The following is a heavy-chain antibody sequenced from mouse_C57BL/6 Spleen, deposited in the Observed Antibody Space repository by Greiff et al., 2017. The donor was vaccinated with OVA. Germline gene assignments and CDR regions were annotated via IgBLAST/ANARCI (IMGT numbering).Heavy chain of an antibody. CDR2: ISDGGSYT. CDR1: GFTFSSYA. J-gene: IGHJ4*01. CDR3: ARYPDAMDY. V-gene: IGHV5-4*03. Sequence: DVKLVESGGGLVKPGGSLKLSCAASGFTFSSYAMSWVRQTPEKRLEWVATISDGGSYTYYPDNVKGRFTISRDNAKNNLYLQMSHLKSEDTAMYYCARYPDAMDYWGQGTSVTVSS.